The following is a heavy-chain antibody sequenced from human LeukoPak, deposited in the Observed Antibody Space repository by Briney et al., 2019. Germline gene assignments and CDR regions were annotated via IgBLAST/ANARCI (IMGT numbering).Heavy chain of an antibody. Sequence: GGSLRLSCAASGFTFSSYAMHWVRQAPGKGVEWVAVISYDGNNKFYADSVKGRFTISRDYSKNTLYLQMNSLRAEDTAVYYCVREEFYWGQGTLVTVSS. D-gene: IGHD3-10*01. V-gene: IGHV3-30*14. J-gene: IGHJ4*02. CDR3: VREEFY. CDR2: ISYDGNNK. CDR1: GFTFSSYA.